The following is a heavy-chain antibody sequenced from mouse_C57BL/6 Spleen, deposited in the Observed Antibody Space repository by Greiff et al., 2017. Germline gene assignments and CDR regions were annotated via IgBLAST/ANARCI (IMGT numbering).Heavy chain of an antibody. Sequence: VQLQQSGAELVKPGASVKLSCKASGYTFTSYCMNWVKQRPGQGLEWIGMIHPNSGSTNYNEKFKSKATLTVDKSSSTAYMQLSRLTSEDSAVYYYAREDYGSSYFFDYWGQGTTLTVSA. CDR3: AREDYGSSYFFDY. D-gene: IGHD1-1*01. CDR1: GYTFTSYC. CDR2: IHPNSGST. V-gene: IGHV1-64*01. J-gene: IGHJ2*01.